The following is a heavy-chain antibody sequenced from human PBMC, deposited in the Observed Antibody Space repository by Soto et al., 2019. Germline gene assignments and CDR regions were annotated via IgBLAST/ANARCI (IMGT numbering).Heavy chain of an antibody. V-gene: IGHV3-30*18. CDR1: VFTFGSYG. D-gene: IGHD5-18*01. CDR2: ISYDGIVE. Sequence: GGSLRLSCAASVFTFGSYGMHWVRQAPGKGLEWVAVISYDGIVEFHGDSVQGRFTISRDNSKNTLYLQMNSLRDEDTAVYYCAKDSNGYSYFYYGMDVWGQGTTVTVS. J-gene: IGHJ6*02. CDR3: AKDSNGYSYFYYGMDV.